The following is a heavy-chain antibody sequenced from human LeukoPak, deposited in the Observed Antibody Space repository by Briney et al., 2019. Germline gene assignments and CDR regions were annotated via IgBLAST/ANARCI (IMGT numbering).Heavy chain of an antibody. CDR3: ARHTRHGYSGYENALDI. CDR2: FYDSGNT. Sequence: SETLSLTCIVSGGSISSSSYYWDWIRQAPGEGLEWLWNFYDSGNTRYNPSLKSRVTISGDTSKNQFSLKMPSVTAAATAVYYCARHTRHGYSGYENALDIWGQGTMVTVSS. D-gene: IGHD5-12*01. CDR1: GGSISSSSYY. J-gene: IGHJ3*02. V-gene: IGHV4-39*01.